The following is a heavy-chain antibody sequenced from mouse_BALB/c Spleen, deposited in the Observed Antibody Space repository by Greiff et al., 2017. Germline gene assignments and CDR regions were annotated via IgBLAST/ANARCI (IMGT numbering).Heavy chain of an antibody. CDR1: GYSITSDYA. CDR2: ISYSGST. D-gene: IGHD1-1*01. CDR3: ARCITTVVAPQAMDY. J-gene: IGHJ4*01. V-gene: IGHV3-2*02. Sequence: EVQLQESGPGLVKPSQSLSLTCTVTGYSITSDYAWNWIRQFPGNKLEWMGYISYSGSTSYNPSLKSRISITRDTSKNQFFLQLNSVTTEDTATYYCARCITTVVAPQAMDYWGQGTSVTVSS.